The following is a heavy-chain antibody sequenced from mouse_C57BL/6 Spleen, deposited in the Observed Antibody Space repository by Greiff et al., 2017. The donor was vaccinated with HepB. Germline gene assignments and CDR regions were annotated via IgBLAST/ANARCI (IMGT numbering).Heavy chain of an antibody. CDR2: IYPGDGDT. D-gene: IGHD2-5*01. Sequence: VKLQESGPELVKPGASVKISCKASGYAFSSSWMNWVKQRPGKGLEWIGRIYPGDGDTNYNGKFKGKATLTADKSSSTAYMQLSSLTSEDSAVYFCARGYYSNFFDYWGQGTTLTVSS. J-gene: IGHJ2*01. CDR3: ARGYYSNFFDY. CDR1: GYAFSSSW. V-gene: IGHV1-82*01.